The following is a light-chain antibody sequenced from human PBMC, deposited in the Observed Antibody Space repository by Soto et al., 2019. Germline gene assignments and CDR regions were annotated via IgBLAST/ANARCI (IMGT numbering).Light chain of an antibody. V-gene: IGKV3-20*01. CDR2: GAS. Sequence: EIVLTQSPGTLSLSPGERATLSCRASQSVSSSYLAWYQQKPGQAPRLLIYGASSRATGIPDWFSGSGSGTDFTLTISRLAPEDVAVYDEQQYGCSRTFGQGTKVEIK. CDR1: QSVSSSY. J-gene: IGKJ1*01. CDR3: QQYGCSRT.